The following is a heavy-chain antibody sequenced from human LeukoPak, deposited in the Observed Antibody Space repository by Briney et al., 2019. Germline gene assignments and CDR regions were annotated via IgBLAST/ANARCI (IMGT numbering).Heavy chain of an antibody. Sequence: KPGGSLRLSCAASGFTFSSYSMNWVRQAPEKGLEWVSSISSSSSYIYYADSVKGRFTISRDNAKNSLYLQMNSLRAEDTAVYYCARDPLAYDSSGYPPFVDYWGQGTLVTVSS. J-gene: IGHJ4*02. V-gene: IGHV3-21*01. CDR1: GFTFSSYS. CDR3: ARDPLAYDSSGYPPFVDY. D-gene: IGHD3-22*01. CDR2: ISSSSSYI.